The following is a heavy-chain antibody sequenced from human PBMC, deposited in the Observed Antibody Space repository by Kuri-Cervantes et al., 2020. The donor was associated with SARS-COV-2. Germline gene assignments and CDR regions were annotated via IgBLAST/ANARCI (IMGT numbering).Heavy chain of an antibody. D-gene: IGHD3-22*01. Sequence: GGSLRLSCAASGFAFSDYYMSWIRQAPGKGLEWVSYISSSGSTIYYADSVKGRFTISRDNAKNSLYLQMNSLRAEDTAVYYCAMKSTRNNYYDSSGSFDYWGQGTLVTVS. CDR2: ISSSGSTI. CDR1: GFAFSDYY. CDR3: AMKSTRNNYYDSSGSFDY. J-gene: IGHJ4*02. V-gene: IGHV3-11*04.